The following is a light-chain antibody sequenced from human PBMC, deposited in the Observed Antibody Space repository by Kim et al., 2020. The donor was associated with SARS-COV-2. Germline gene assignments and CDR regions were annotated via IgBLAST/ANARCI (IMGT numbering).Light chain of an antibody. CDR1: SLRSYY. CDR2: GQN. Sequence: LGQTVLITCQGDSLRSYYASRYQQKSGQAPVLVIYGQNNRPAGIPDRFSGSSSGNTASLTITGAQAEDEADYYCNSRDSSGNHWVFGGGTKVTVL. J-gene: IGLJ3*02. CDR3: NSRDSSGNHWV. V-gene: IGLV3-19*01.